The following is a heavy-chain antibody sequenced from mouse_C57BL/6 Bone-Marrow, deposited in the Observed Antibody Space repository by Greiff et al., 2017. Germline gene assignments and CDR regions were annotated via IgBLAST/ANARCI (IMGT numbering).Heavy chain of an antibody. CDR1: GYTFTSYW. CDR3: ARSNYVSYYAMDY. V-gene: IGHV1-61*01. D-gene: IGHD2-5*01. CDR2: IYPSDSET. J-gene: IGHJ4*01. Sequence: VQLQQPGAELVRPGSSVKLSCKASGYTFTSYWMDWVKQRPGQGLEWIGNIYPSDSETHYNQKFKDKATLTVDTSSSTAYMQLSSLTSEDSAVYYCARSNYVSYYAMDYWGQGTSVTVAS.